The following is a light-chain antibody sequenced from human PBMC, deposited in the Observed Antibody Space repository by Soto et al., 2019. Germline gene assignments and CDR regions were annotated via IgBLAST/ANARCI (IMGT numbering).Light chain of an antibody. V-gene: IGLV1-40*01. CDR2: GNN. CDR3: QSYDSSLSGYV. J-gene: IGLJ1*01. Sequence: QSVLTQPPSVSGAPGQRVTISCTGSSSDFGAGYDVHRYQQLPGTDPKLLIYGNNNRPSGVPDRFSGSKSGTSASLAITGLQADDEADYYCQSYDSSLSGYVFGTGTKLTVL. CDR1: SSDFGAGYD.